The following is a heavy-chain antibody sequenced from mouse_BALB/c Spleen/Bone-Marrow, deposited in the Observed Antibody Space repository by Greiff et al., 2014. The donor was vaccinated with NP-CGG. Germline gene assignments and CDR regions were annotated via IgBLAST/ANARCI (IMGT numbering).Heavy chain of an antibody. D-gene: IGHD2-14*01. CDR2: INPYNDGI. CDR3: ARRGYRYDGFAY. J-gene: IGHJ3*01. V-gene: IGHV1-14*01. Sequence: LKESGPELVKPGASVKMSCKASGYTFTSYVMHWVKQKPGQGLEWIGYINPYNDGIKYNEKFKGKATLTSDKSSSTAYMELRSLTSEDSAVYYCARRGYRYDGFAYWGQGTLVTVSA. CDR1: GYTFTSYV.